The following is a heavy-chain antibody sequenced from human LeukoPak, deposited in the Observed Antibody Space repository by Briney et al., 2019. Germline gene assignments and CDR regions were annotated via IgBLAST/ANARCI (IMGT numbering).Heavy chain of an antibody. D-gene: IGHD6-13*01. V-gene: IGHV3-30-3*01. CDR2: ISHDGSNK. CDR3: ARETPSSSSWYIDY. Sequence: GGSLRLSCAASGFTFSIHSIHWVRQAPGKGLEWVAVISHDGSNKYYADSVKGRFTISRDNFKNTLYLQMNSLRAEDTAVYYCARETPSSSSWYIDYWGQGTLVTVSS. CDR1: GFTFSIHS. J-gene: IGHJ4*02.